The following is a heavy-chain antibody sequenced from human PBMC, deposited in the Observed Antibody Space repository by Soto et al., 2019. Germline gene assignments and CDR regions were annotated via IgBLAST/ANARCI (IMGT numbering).Heavy chain of an antibody. Sequence: QVHLVESGGGVVQPGTSLRVSCVGSGFTFRSYVIHWVRQAPGKGLEWVALTSYDGTDKYYGDSVRGRFTISRDNSRNTVDLQRDSLRLEDTARYYCARWGTTGGLDVWGQGTLVSVSS. V-gene: IGHV3-30*19. J-gene: IGHJ1*01. CDR3: ARWGTTGGLDV. CDR1: GFTFRSYV. D-gene: IGHD3-16*01. CDR2: TSYDGTDK.